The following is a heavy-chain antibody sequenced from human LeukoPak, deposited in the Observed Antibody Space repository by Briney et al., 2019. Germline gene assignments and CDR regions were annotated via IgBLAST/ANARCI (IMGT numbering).Heavy chain of an antibody. Sequence: ASVKVSCKASGYTFTSYDINWVRQATGQGLEWIGWMNPNSGNTGYAQKFQGRVTMTRNTSISTAYMELSSLRSEDTAVYYCARALLGAALFWFDPWGQGTLVTVSS. CDR3: ARALLGAALFWFDP. D-gene: IGHD1-26*01. CDR1: GYTFTSYD. J-gene: IGHJ5*02. CDR2: MNPNSGNT. V-gene: IGHV1-8*01.